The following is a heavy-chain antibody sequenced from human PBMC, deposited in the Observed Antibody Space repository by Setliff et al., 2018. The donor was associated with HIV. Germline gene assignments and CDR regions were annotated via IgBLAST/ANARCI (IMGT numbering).Heavy chain of an antibody. CDR1: GGSFSAYY. Sequence: PSETLSLTCAVYGGSFSAYYWTWIRQPPGKGLEWIGEINHSGSTNYNPSLKSRVTISVDTSKNQFSLKLRSVTAADTAVYYCARGDYDYYYYYMDVWGKGTTVTVSS. J-gene: IGHJ6*03. D-gene: IGHD4-17*01. CDR3: ARGDYDYYYYYMDV. V-gene: IGHV4-34*01. CDR2: INHSGST.